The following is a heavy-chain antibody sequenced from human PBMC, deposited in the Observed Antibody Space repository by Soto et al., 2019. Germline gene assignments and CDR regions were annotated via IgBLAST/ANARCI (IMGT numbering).Heavy chain of an antibody. CDR3: AKGTSRDFWSGYCWFDY. J-gene: IGHJ4*02. V-gene: IGHV3-23*01. CDR1: GFTFSSYA. CDR2: ISGSGGRT. Sequence: GGSLRLSCAASGFTFSSYAMSWVRQAPGKGLEWVSAISGSGGRTYYADSVKVRFTISRDNSKNTVYLQTNSLRAEDTDVYYCAKGTSRDFWSGYCWFDYWGQGTLVTVSS. D-gene: IGHD3-3*01.